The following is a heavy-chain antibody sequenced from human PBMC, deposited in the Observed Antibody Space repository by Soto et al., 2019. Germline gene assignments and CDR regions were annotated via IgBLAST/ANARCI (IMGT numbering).Heavy chain of an antibody. Sequence: GASVKVSCKASGYTFTGYYMHWVRQAPGQGLEWMGIINPSGGSTSYAQKFQGRVTMTRDTSTSTVYMELSSLRSEDTAVYYCARGSVAVAGTWDYYYGMDVWGQGTTVTVSS. CDR1: GYTFTGYY. CDR3: ARGSVAVAGTWDYYYGMDV. CDR2: INPSGGST. V-gene: IGHV1-46*01. D-gene: IGHD6-19*01. J-gene: IGHJ6*02.